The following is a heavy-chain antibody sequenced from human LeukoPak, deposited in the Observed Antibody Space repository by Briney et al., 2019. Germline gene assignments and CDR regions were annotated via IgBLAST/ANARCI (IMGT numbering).Heavy chain of an antibody. D-gene: IGHD2-2*01. CDR3: ARHSHCSSTSCNLNPKGDFDY. CDR1: GFTFTSYG. CDR2: ISYDGNNK. J-gene: IGHJ4*02. V-gene: IGHV3-30*03. Sequence: GGSLRLSCAASGFTFTSYGIHWVRQAPGKGLEWVAVISYDGNNKYYADSVKGRFTISRDNSKNTLYLQMNSLTAEDTAVYYCARHSHCSSTSCNLNPKGDFDYWGQGTLVTVSS.